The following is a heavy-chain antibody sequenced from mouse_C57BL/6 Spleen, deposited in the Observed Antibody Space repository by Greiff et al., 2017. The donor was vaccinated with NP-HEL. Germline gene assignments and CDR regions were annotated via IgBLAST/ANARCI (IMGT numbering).Heavy chain of an antibody. Sequence: EVKLMESGGGLVQPGGSLKLSCAASGFTFSDYGMAWVRQAPRKGPEWVAFISNLAYSIYYADTVTGRFTISRENAKNTLYLEMSSLRSEDTAMYYCARHGHSGGYFDVWGTGTTVTVSS. CDR3: ARHGHSGGYFDV. CDR1: GFTFSDYG. CDR2: ISNLAYSI. J-gene: IGHJ1*03. D-gene: IGHD1-2*01. V-gene: IGHV5-15*01.